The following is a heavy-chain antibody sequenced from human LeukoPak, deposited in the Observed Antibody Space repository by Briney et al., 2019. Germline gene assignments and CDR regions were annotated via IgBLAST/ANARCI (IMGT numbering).Heavy chain of an antibody. CDR2: ISGSGGST. V-gene: IGHV3-23*01. CDR1: GFTFSSYA. CDR3: ARAKGGRGSCSDFDY. J-gene: IGHJ4*02. D-gene: IGHD1-26*01. Sequence: PGGSLRLSCVVSGFTFSSYAMSWVRQAPGKGLEWVSGISGSGGSTYYADSVKGRFTISRDNAKNSLYLQMNSLRAEDTAVYYCARAKGGRGSCSDFDYWGQGTLVTVSS.